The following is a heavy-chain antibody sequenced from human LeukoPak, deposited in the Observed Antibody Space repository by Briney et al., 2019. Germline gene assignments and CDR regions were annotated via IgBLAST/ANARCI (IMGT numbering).Heavy chain of an antibody. CDR2: IYHSGST. CDR1: GGSISRYY. J-gene: IGHJ4*02. CDR3: ARVVGPGSSIDF. V-gene: IGHV4-31*03. D-gene: IGHD1-26*01. Sequence: PSETLSLTCTVSGGSISRYYWSWIRQHPGKGLEWIGNIYHSGSTYYNPLLNSRVSISVDTSKNQFSLSVSSVNAADTAVYYCARVVGPGSSIDFWGQGALVTVSS.